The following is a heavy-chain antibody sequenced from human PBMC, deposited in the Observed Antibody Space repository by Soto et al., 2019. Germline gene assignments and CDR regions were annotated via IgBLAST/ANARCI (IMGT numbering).Heavy chain of an antibody. CDR3: ARGGAGTKVDF. J-gene: IGHJ4*02. CDR1: GGSISSGGYY. V-gene: IGHV4-31*03. CDR2: MSKSGSS. Sequence: QVQLQESGPGLVKPSQTLSLTCTVSGGSISSGGYYWSWIRQHPGGGLEWIAFMSKSGSSSYNPSLKSRVTISLDTSTNQFSLNLMSATAADTAIYYCARGGAGTKVDFWGQGTLVTVSS. D-gene: IGHD6-19*01.